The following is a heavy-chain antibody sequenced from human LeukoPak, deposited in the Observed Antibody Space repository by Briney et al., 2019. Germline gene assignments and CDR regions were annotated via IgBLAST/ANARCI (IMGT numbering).Heavy chain of an antibody. CDR3: ARDGGSGWSSAFFDH. D-gene: IGHD6-19*01. V-gene: IGHV3-53*01. Sequence: GGSLRLSCAASGFTFSDYYMSWVRQSPGKGLEWVSVIYSDGNTDYADSVKGRFTISRDNAKNTLYLQMSSLRAEDTAVYYCARDGGSGWSSAFFDHWGQGTLVTVSS. CDR2: IYSDGNT. CDR1: GFTFSDYY. J-gene: IGHJ4*02.